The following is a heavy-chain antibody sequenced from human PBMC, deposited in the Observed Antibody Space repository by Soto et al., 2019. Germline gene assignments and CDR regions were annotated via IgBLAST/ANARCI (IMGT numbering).Heavy chain of an antibody. CDR2: IYHSGST. V-gene: IGHV4-4*02. Sequence: QVQLQESGPGLVKPSGTLSLTCAVSSGSISSSNWWSWVRQPPGKGLEWIGEIYHSGSTNYNPSLKSRVTISVDKSKNQFSLKLSSVTAADTAVYYCARDSRNHEYSSGHVDAFDIWGQGTMVTVSS. CDR3: ARDSRNHEYSSGHVDAFDI. CDR1: SGSISSSNW. J-gene: IGHJ3*02. D-gene: IGHD6-19*01.